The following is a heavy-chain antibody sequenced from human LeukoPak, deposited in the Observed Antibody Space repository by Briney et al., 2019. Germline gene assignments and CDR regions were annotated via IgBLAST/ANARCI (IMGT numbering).Heavy chain of an antibody. D-gene: IGHD5-18*01. CDR2: INPNSGGT. Sequence: ASVKVSCKASGYTFSGHCLHWVRQAPEQGLEWMGRINPNSGGTKYAQKFQNRVTMTSDTSVSTAYMELNGLRSDDTAIYYCTRSWIQLWTPDFDHWGQGTLVTVSS. V-gene: IGHV1-2*06. CDR1: GYTFSGHC. J-gene: IGHJ4*02. CDR3: TRSWIQLWTPDFDH.